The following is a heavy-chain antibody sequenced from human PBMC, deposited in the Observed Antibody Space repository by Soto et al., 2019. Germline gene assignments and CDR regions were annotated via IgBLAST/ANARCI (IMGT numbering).Heavy chain of an antibody. V-gene: IGHV3-33*01. CDR3: ARDRRFLEWLDY. CDR1: GFTFTSYG. Sequence: QMHLVESGGGVVQPGRSLTLSCVASGFTFTSYGIHWVRQAPGKGLEWVAVIWYDGSNKYYGDSVKGRFSISRDNSKNTVYLQMSSLSAEDTAVYYCARDRRFLEWLDYWGQGTLVSVSS. CDR2: IWYDGSNK. J-gene: IGHJ4*02. D-gene: IGHD3-3*01.